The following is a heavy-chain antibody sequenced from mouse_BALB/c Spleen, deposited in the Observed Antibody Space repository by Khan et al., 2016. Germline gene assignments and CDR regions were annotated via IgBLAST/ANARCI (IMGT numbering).Heavy chain of an antibody. CDR2: ILPGSGTI. J-gene: IGHJ3*01. Sequence: QVQLQQSGAELMKPGASVKISCKATGYTFSRYWIEWIKERPGHGLEWIGEILPGSGTINYNDKFKDKATFTAETSSNTAYIHLSSLTSEDSAVYYWARGTYGGRGTLVAVSA. CDR1: GYTFSRYW. V-gene: IGHV1-9*01. CDR3: ARGTY.